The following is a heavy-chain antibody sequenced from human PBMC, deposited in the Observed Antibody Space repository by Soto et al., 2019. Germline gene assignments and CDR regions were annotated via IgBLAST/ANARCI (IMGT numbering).Heavy chain of an antibody. D-gene: IGHD6-6*01. CDR3: ARHRGSSSSFMYV. V-gene: IGHV5-10-1*01. J-gene: IGHJ6*02. CDR2: IDPSDSYT. CDR1: GYMFTSYW. Sequence: VESLKISCKGSGYMFTSYWISWFLQMPVKVLEWMGRIDPSDSYTNYSPSFQGHVTISTDKSISTAYLQWSSLKASDTAIYYCARHRGSSSSFMYVWGQGTTVTVSS.